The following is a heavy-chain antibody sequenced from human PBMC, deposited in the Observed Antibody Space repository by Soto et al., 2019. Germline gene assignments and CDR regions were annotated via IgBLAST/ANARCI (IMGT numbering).Heavy chain of an antibody. Sequence: SETLSLTCTVSGGSINSSYWSWIRQPPGKGLEWIGEINHSGSTNYNPSLKSRVTISVDTSKNQFSLKLSSVTAADTAVYYCARRITIFGVVISLGSAFDIWGQGTMVT. J-gene: IGHJ3*02. CDR3: ARRITIFGVVISLGSAFDI. V-gene: IGHV4-34*01. CDR1: GGSINSSY. D-gene: IGHD3-3*01. CDR2: INHSGST.